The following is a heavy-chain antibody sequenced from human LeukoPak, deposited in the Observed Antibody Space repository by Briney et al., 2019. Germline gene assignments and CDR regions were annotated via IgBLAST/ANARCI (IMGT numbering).Heavy chain of an antibody. V-gene: IGHV1-18*01. J-gene: IGHJ5*02. D-gene: IGHD3-22*01. Sequence: GASVKVSCKASGYTFTSYGISWVRQAPGQGFEWMGWISAYNGNTNYAQKLQGRVTMTTDTSTSTAYMELRSLRSDDTAVYYCARDTYYYDSSGPLDPWGQGTLVTVSS. CDR2: ISAYNGNT. CDR3: ARDTYYYDSSGPLDP. CDR1: GYTFTSYG.